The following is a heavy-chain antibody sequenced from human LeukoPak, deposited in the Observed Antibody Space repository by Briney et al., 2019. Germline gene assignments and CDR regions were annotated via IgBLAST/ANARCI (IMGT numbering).Heavy chain of an antibody. V-gene: IGHV3-48*03. CDR1: GFTFSSHG. CDR2: ISSSGSTM. CDR3: ARSPAGANYYLDV. Sequence: GGSLRLSCAASGFTFSSHGINWVRQAPGKGLEWVSYISSSGSTMYYADSVKGRFTISRDNAKNSLSLQMNSLRAEDTAVYYCARSPAGANYYLDVWGKGTTVTISS. D-gene: IGHD1-14*01. J-gene: IGHJ6*03.